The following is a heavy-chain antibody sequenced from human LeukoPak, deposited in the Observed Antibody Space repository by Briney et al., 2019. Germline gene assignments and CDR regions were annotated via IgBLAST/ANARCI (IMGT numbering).Heavy chain of an antibody. Sequence: ASVKVSCKASGYTFTSYGINWVRQAPGQGLEWMGWISAYNGNTKYAQKLQGRVTMTTDTSTSTAYMELRSLRSDDTAVYYCARDRCSTTSCFAYYYYGMDVWGQGTTVTVSS. D-gene: IGHD2-2*01. J-gene: IGHJ6*02. CDR3: ARDRCSTTSCFAYYYYGMDV. V-gene: IGHV1-18*01. CDR2: ISAYNGNT. CDR1: GYTFTSYG.